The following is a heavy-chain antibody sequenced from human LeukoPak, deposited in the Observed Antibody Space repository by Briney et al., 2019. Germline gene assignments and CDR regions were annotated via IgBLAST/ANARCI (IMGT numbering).Heavy chain of an antibody. J-gene: IGHJ4*02. Sequence: SETLSLTCTVSGGSISSSSYYWGWIRQPPGKGLEWIGSIYYRGSTYYNPSLKSRVTISVDTSKNQFSLKLSSVTAADTAVYYCARGGYSYGYNFDYWGQGTLVTVSS. CDR2: IYYRGST. CDR3: ARGGYSYGYNFDY. CDR1: GGSISSSSYY. V-gene: IGHV4-39*07. D-gene: IGHD5-18*01.